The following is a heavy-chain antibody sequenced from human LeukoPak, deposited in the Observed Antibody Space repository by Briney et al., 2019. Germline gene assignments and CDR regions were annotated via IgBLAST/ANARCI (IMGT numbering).Heavy chain of an antibody. CDR2: ISSDGSAM. J-gene: IGHJ3*02. Sequence: GGSLRLSCAASGFTFSTYGMNWVRQAPGKGLEWVSYISSDGSAMYYSDSVKGRFTISRDNAKNSLYLQMNSLRAEDTAVYYCARRRSPGAFDIWGQGTVVTVSS. V-gene: IGHV3-48*03. CDR1: GFTFSTYG. CDR3: ARRRSPGAFDI. D-gene: IGHD2-15*01.